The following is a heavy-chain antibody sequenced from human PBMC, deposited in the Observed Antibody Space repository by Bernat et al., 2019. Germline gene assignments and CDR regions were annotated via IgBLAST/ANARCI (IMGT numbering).Heavy chain of an antibody. V-gene: IGHV1-69*01. CDR3: ARDSEPRAYSSSWEIDY. CDR1: GGTFSSYA. D-gene: IGHD6-13*01. J-gene: IGHJ4*02. CDR2: IIPIFGTA. Sequence: QVQLVQSGAEVKKPGSSVKVSCKASGGTFSSYAISWVRQAPGQGLEWMGGIIPIFGTANYAQKFQGRVTITADESTSTAYMELSSLRAEDTAVYYCARDSEPRAYSSSWEIDYWGQGTLVTVSS.